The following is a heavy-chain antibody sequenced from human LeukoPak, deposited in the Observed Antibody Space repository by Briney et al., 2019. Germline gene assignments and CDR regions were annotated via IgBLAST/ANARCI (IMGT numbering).Heavy chain of an antibody. CDR1: GFTFSSYG. Sequence: GGSLRLSCAASGFTFSSYGMNWVRQAPGKGLEWVSSISSSSSYIYYADSVKGRFTISRDNAKNSLYLQMNSLRAEDTAVYYCASFNGWVVATTKYFDYWGQGTLVTVSS. V-gene: IGHV3-21*01. CDR2: ISSSSSYI. CDR3: ASFNGWVVATTKYFDY. D-gene: IGHD5-12*01. J-gene: IGHJ4*02.